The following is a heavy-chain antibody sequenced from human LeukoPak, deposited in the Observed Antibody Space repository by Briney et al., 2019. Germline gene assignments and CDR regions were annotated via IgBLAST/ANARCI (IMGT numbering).Heavy chain of an antibody. CDR1: GYTFTGYY. CDR2: INPNSGGT. CDR3: AHASSGGEFDP. J-gene: IGHJ5*02. D-gene: IGHD4-23*01. Sequence: ASVKVSCKASGYTFTGYYMHWVRQAPGQGLEWMGWINPNSGGTNYAQKFQSRLTITKDTSKNQVVLTMTNMDPVDTATYYCAHASSGGEFDPWGQGTLVTVSS. V-gene: IGHV1-2*02.